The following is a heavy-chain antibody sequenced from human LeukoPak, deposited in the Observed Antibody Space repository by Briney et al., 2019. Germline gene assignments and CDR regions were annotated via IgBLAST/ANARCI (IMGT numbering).Heavy chain of an antibody. CDR1: GFTFSSYS. Sequence: GGSLRLSCAASGFTFSSYSMNWVRQAPGKGLEWVSYISSSSSTIYYADSVKGRFTISRDNAKSSLYLQIDSLRGEDTAVYYCAKDPYRVIVATGNYLDPWGQGTLVTVSS. CDR3: AKDPYRVIVATGNYLDP. J-gene: IGHJ5*02. D-gene: IGHD2-21*01. V-gene: IGHV3-48*01. CDR2: ISSSSSTI.